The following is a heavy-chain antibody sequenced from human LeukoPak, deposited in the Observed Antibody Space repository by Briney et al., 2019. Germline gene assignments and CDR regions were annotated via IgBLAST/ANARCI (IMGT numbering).Heavy chain of an antibody. Sequence: SETLSFTCAVYGGSFSGYYWSWIRQPPGKGLEWIGEINHSGSTNYNPSLKSRVTISVDTSKNQFSLKLSSVTAADTAVYYCARGMYYDYVWGSYRPSVWDYWGQGTLVTVSS. V-gene: IGHV4-34*01. CDR1: GGSFSGYY. J-gene: IGHJ4*02. CDR3: ARGMYYDYVWGSYRPSVWDY. D-gene: IGHD3-16*02. CDR2: INHSGST.